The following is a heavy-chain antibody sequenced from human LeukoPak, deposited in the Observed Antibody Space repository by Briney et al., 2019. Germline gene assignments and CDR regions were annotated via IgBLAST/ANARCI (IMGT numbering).Heavy chain of an antibody. D-gene: IGHD1-1*01. Sequence: SETLSLTCTVSGGSTSSYYWSWIRQPPGKGLEWIGYIYYSGSTNYNPSLKSRVTISVDTSKNQFSLKLSSVTAADTAVYYCARSPYGTTYDYWGQGTLVTVSS. CDR2: IYYSGST. V-gene: IGHV4-59*01. CDR1: GGSTSSYY. J-gene: IGHJ4*02. CDR3: ARSPYGTTYDY.